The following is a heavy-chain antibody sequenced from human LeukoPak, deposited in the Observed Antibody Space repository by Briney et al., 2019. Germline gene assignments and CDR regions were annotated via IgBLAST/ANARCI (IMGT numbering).Heavy chain of an antibody. Sequence: PSETLSLTCTVSGGSISSSSYYWGWIRQPPGKGLEWIGSIYYSGSTYYNPSLKSRVTISVDTSKNQFSLKLSSVTAADTAVYYCARPVDYYDSSGEENAFDIWGQGTMVTVSS. D-gene: IGHD3-22*01. V-gene: IGHV4-39*01. CDR1: GGSISSSSYY. J-gene: IGHJ3*02. CDR2: IYYSGST. CDR3: ARPVDYYDSSGEENAFDI.